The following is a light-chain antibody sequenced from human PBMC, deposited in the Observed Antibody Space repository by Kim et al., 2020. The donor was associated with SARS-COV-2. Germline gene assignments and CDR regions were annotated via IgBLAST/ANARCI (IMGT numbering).Light chain of an antibody. CDR3: QQTHSFPLT. CDR1: QDISSW. J-gene: IGKJ4*01. CDR2: EAY. Sequence: ASVGDGSTIPCRASQDISSWLGWYQQKPGKAPKVLIYEAYNLQSGDPSRFSGSGSGTDFTLTINSLQPEDFATYYCQQTHSFPLTFGGGTKVDIK. V-gene: IGKV1D-12*01.